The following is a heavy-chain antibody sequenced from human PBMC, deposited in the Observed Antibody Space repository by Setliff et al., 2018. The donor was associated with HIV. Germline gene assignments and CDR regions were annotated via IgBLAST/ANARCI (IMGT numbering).Heavy chain of an antibody. J-gene: IGHJ6*02. CDR2: ITDSGNT. D-gene: IGHD3-9*01. V-gene: IGHV4-59*01. Sequence: SETLSLTCNVSGASISNYYWTWIRQSPGKRLEWLGYITDSGNTNYNPSLRRRVTISADTSKNQVSLRLRPVTAADTAVYYCARETQQSYNIVTGYNYYYGIDVWGQGTTVTV. CDR1: GASISNYY. CDR3: ARETQQSYNIVTGYNYYYGIDV.